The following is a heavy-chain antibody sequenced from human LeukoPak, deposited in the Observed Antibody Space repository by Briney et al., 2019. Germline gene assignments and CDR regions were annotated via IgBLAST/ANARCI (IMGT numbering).Heavy chain of an antibody. CDR1: GFTFSNFA. CDR2: ISYDGSNK. D-gene: IGHD3/OR15-3a*01. J-gene: IGHJ4*02. V-gene: IGHV3-30*04. Sequence: GGSLRLPCAASGFTFSNFAMHWVRQAPGKGLEWVAVISYDGSNKFYSDSVKGRFTISRDNSQNTLYVQMDSLRDEDTAVYYCARDWTGTPDYWGQGTLITVSS. CDR3: ARDWTGTPDY.